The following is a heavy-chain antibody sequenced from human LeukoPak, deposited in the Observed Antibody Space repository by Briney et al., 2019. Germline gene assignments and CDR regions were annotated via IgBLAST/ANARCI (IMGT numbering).Heavy chain of an antibody. D-gene: IGHD4-17*01. CDR2: IYYSGST. J-gene: IGHJ4*02. CDR3: ARVGDGDYYFDY. V-gene: IGHV4-30-4*01. Sequence: PSETLSLTCTVSGGSTSSGDYYWSWIRRPPGKGLEWIGYIYYSGSTYYNPSLKSRVTISVDTSKNQFSLKLSSVTAADTAVYYCARVGDGDYYFDYWGQGTLVTVSS. CDR1: GGSTSSGDYY.